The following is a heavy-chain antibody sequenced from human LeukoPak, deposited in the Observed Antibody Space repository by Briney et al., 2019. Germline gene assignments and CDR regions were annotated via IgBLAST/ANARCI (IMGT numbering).Heavy chain of an antibody. Sequence: ASVKVSCKASGYTFTGYYMHWMRQAPGQGLEWMGWINPNSGGTNYAQKFQGRVTMTRDTSISTAYMELSRLRSDDTAVYYCARDAVNWRNYYYYMDVWGKGTTVTVSS. V-gene: IGHV1-2*02. D-gene: IGHD1-20*01. CDR1: GYTFTGYY. CDR3: ARDAVNWRNYYYYMDV. CDR2: INPNSGGT. J-gene: IGHJ6*03.